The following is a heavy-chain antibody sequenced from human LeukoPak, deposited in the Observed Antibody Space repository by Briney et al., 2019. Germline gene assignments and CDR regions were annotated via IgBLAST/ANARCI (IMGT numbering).Heavy chain of an antibody. CDR1: GGPFSGYF. J-gene: IGHJ4*02. CDR2: FHNSGTT. CDR3: ARRYYYNLGSFPFDF. Sequence: SETLSLTCAVSGGPFSGYFWSWIRQSSGKGLEWIGEFHNSGTTNYNPSLNSRVTISEDTSKNQFYLNLSSVTAADTAVYYCARRYYYNLGSFPFDFWGQGTLVTVSS. D-gene: IGHD3/OR15-3a*01. V-gene: IGHV4-34*01.